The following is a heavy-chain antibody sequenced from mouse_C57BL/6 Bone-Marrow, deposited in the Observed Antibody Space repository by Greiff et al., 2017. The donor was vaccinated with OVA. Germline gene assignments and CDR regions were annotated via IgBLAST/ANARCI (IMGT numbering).Heavy chain of an antibody. V-gene: IGHV1-81*01. CDR1: GYNLTSYG. Sequence: VQLQQSGAELARPGASVKLSCKASGYNLTSYGISWVKQSTGQGLEWIGEIYPRSGNTYYNEKFKGKATLTADKSSSPAYMELRSLSAEDSAVYFCALTQYVDVWGRGTTVTVSS. J-gene: IGHJ1*03. CDR2: IYPRSGNT. CDR3: ALTQYVDV. D-gene: IGHD4-1*01.